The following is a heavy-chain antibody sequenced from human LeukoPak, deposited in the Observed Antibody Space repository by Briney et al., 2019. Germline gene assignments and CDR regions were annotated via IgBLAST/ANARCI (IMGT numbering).Heavy chain of an antibody. V-gene: IGHV1-46*01. CDR3: ARANFEAVAGTYRYYGMDV. D-gene: IGHD6-19*01. J-gene: IGHJ6*02. CDR2: INPTGGST. Sequence: GSVKVSCKASGYTFTNYYIHWVRQAPGQGLEWTGIINPTGGSTTYAQKFQGRVTMTRDTSTSTVYMDLSSLRFEDTAVYYCARANFEAVAGTYRYYGMDVWGQGTTVTVSS. CDR1: GYTFTNYY.